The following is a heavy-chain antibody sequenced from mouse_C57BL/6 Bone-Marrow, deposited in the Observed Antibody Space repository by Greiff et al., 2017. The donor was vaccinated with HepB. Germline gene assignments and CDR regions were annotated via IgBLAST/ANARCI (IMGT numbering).Heavy chain of an antibody. J-gene: IGHJ3*01. CDR2: ISYDGSN. CDR3: ARANWDPAWFAY. V-gene: IGHV3-6*01. Sequence: EVKLMESGPGLVKPSQSLSLTCSVTGYSITSGYYWNWIRQFPGNKLEWMGYISYDGSNNYNPSLKNRISITRDTSKNQFFLKLNSVTTEDTATYYCARANWDPAWFAYWGQGTLVTVSA. CDR1: GYSITSGYY. D-gene: IGHD4-1*01.